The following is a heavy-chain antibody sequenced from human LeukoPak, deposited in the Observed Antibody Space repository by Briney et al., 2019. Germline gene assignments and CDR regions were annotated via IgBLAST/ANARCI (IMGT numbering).Heavy chain of an antibody. J-gene: IGHJ4*02. CDR2: ISSSGSTI. CDR1: GFTFSDYY. Sequence: SGGSLRLSCAASGFTFSDYYMSWIRHAPGKGREWVSYISSSGSTIYYADSVKGRFTISRDNAKNSLYLQMNSLRAEDTAVYYCARAVVAATGAFNYWGQGTLVTVSS. CDR3: ARAVVAATGAFNY. V-gene: IGHV3-11*01. D-gene: IGHD2-15*01.